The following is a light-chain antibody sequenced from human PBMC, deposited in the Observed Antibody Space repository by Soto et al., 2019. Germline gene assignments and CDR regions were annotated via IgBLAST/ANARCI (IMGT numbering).Light chain of an antibody. CDR1: KRDINY. Sequence: SYELTQAPSVSVSPGQTANIACSGEKRDINYVSWYQQKAGQSPQLIIYQNNRRPSGIPERFSGSKSGNTATLTISGTQPMDESDYYCQAWDIITPALVSGGGTKVTVL. V-gene: IGLV3-1*01. CDR3: QAWDIITPALV. J-gene: IGLJ3*02. CDR2: QNN.